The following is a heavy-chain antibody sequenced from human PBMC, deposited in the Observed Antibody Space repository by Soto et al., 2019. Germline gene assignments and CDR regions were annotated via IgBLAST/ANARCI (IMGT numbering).Heavy chain of an antibody. V-gene: IGHV1-69*01. CDR3: ASFDGTLVRGGRSSTYEMDV. CDR1: GGTFNNYA. Sequence: QVLLVQSGPEVKKPGSSVKVSCKASGGTFNNYAINWVRQAPGKGLEWMGGIIPTFGTGNHAQKFQGRVTISADESTTTAYMELNRLRSEETAIYYCASFDGTLVRGGRSSTYEMDVWGQGTMVIVSS. CDR2: IIPTFGTG. D-gene: IGHD3-10*01. J-gene: IGHJ6*02.